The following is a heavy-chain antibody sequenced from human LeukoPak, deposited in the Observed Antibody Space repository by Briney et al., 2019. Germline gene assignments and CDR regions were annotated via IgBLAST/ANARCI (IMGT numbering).Heavy chain of an antibody. Sequence: GGSLRLSCAASGFTFSSYAMSWVRQAPGKGLEWVLAISGSGGSTYYADSVKSRFTISRDNSKNTLYLQMNSLRAEDTAVYYCAKDYAKEYYFDYWGQGTLVTVSS. CDR1: GFTFSSYA. J-gene: IGHJ4*02. D-gene: IGHD2-2*01. CDR2: ISGSGGST. V-gene: IGHV3-23*01. CDR3: AKDYAKEYYFDY.